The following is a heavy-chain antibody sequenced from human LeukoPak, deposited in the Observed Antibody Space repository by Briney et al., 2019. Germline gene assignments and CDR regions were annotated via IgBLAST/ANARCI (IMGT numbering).Heavy chain of an antibody. D-gene: IGHD2-15*01. V-gene: IGHV1-69*01. CDR1: GGTFSIYA. CDR2: IIPIFGTA. Sequence: SVKVSCKASGGTFSIYAISWVRQAPGQGLEWMGGIIPIFGTANYAQKFQGRVTITADESTSTAYMELSSLRSEDTAVYYCARFGPGYCSGGSCHDYWGQGTLVTVSS. CDR3: ARFGPGYCSGGSCHDY. J-gene: IGHJ4*02.